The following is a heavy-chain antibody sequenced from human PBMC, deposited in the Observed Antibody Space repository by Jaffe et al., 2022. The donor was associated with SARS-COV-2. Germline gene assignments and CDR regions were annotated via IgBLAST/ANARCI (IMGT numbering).Heavy chain of an antibody. D-gene: IGHD3-22*01. CDR2: TYYRSKWYN. CDR1: GDSVSSNSAA. CDR3: ARGSHDTNGYALELFDF. Sequence: QVQMQQSGPGLVEPSQTLSLTCAISGDSVSSNSAAWNWIRQSPSRGLEWLGRTYYRSKWYNDYAEFVKGRVTINPDTSKNQFSLQLNSVTPEDTALYFCARGSHDTNGYALELFDFWGQGTLVTVSS. J-gene: IGHJ4*02. V-gene: IGHV6-1*01.